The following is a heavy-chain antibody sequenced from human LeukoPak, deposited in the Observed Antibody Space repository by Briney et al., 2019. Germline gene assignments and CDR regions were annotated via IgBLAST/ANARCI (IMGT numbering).Heavy chain of an antibody. CDR1: GGSVSSGSYY. CDR3: ARDLSLEWYYGMDV. D-gene: IGHD3-3*01. V-gene: IGHV4-61*01. CDR2: IYYSGST. Sequence: PSETLSLTCTVSGGSVSSGSYYWSWIRQPPGKGLEWIGYIYYSGSTNYNPFLKSRVTISVDTSKNQFSLRLSSVTAADTAVYYCARDLSLEWYYGMDVWGQGTTVTVSS. J-gene: IGHJ6*02.